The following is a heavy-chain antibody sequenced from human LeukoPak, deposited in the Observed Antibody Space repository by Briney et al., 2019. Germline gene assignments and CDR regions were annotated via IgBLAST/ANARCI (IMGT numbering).Heavy chain of an antibody. CDR1: GGTFSSYA. J-gene: IGHJ4*02. D-gene: IGHD3-22*01. CDR3: ARAYDSSAFYDY. V-gene: IGHV1-69*05. CDR2: IIPIFGTA. Sequence: GASVKVSCKASGGTFSSYAISWVRQAPGQGLEWMGGIIPIFGTANYAQKFQGRVTMTRDTSTSTVYMELSSLRSEDTAVYYCARAYDSSAFYDYWGQGTLVTVSS.